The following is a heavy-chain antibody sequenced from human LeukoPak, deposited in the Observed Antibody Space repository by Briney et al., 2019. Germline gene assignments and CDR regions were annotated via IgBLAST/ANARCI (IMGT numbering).Heavy chain of an antibody. D-gene: IGHD2-2*01. Sequence: SETLSLTCTVSGGSISNYYWSWIRQPPGKGLEWIGYIYYSGSTNANPSLKSRVTISVDTSKNQFSLKLSSVTAADTAVYYCASGPRYCSSTSCPLDYWGQGTLVTVSS. J-gene: IGHJ4*02. CDR2: IYYSGST. CDR1: GGSISNYY. V-gene: IGHV4-59*01. CDR3: ASGPRYCSSTSCPLDY.